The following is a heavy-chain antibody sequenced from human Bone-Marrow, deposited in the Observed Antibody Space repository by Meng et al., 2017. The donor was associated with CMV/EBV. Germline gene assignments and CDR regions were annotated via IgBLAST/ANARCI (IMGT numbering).Heavy chain of an antibody. V-gene: IGHV3-15*01. CDR3: ARDRLIRQNSGYTPIDY. Sequence: FSNAWMSWVRQAPGKGLEWVGRIKSKTDGGTTDYAAPVKGRFTISRDDSKNTLYLQMNSLKTEDTAVYYCARDRLIRQNSGYTPIDYWGQGTLVTVSS. D-gene: IGHD5-12*01. CDR2: IKSKTDGGTT. CDR1: FSNAW. J-gene: IGHJ4*02.